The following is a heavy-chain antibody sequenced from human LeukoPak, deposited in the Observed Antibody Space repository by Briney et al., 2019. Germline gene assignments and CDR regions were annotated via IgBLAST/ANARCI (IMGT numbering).Heavy chain of an antibody. D-gene: IGHD2-15*01. CDR1: GYTFTGYY. J-gene: IGHJ4*02. V-gene: IGHV1-2*02. Sequence: ASVKVSCKASGYTFTGYYMHWVRQAPGQGLEWMGWINPNSGGTNYAQKFQGRVTMTGDTSISTAYMELSRLRSDDTAVYYCAKVLGYCSGGSCFSFDYWGQGTLVTVSS. CDR3: AKVLGYCSGGSCFSFDY. CDR2: INPNSGGT.